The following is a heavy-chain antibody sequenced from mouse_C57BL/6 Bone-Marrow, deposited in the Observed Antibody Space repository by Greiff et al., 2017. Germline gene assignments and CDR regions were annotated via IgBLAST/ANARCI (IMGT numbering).Heavy chain of an antibody. CDR3: AAYYSKGAWFAY. CDR2: ISGGGGNT. CDR1: GFTFSSYT. D-gene: IGHD2-5*01. J-gene: IGHJ3*01. V-gene: IGHV5-9*01. Sequence: EVKLMESGGGLVKPGGSLKLSCAASGFTFSSYTMSWVRQTPEKGLEWVATISGGGGNTYYPDGVKGRFTISRDNAKNTLYLQMSRLSSEDTALYYCAAYYSKGAWFAYWGQGTLVTVSA.